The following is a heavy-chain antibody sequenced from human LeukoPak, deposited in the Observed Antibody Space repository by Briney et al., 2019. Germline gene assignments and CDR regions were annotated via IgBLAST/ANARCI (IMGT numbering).Heavy chain of an antibody. CDR3: AAPDSTGYYPYYYYYYMDV. V-gene: IGHV3-30*02. D-gene: IGHD3-22*01. CDR2: IRYDGSNK. Sequence: PGGSLRLXCAASGFTFSSYGMHWVRQAPGKGLEWVAFIRYDGSNKYYADSVKGRFTISRDNSKNTLYLQMNSLRAEDTAVYYCAAPDSTGYYPYYYYYYMDVWGKGTTVTVSS. CDR1: GFTFSSYG. J-gene: IGHJ6*03.